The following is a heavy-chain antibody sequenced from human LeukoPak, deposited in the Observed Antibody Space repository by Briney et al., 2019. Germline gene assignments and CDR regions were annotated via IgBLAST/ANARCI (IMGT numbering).Heavy chain of an antibody. V-gene: IGHV3-74*01. CDR2: VIRDGSFT. CDR1: GFTFRSYW. D-gene: IGHD5-24*01. CDR3: VRDGDAFNFDY. Sequence: PGGSLRLSCAASGFTFRSYWMHWVRQAPGKGREWVSRVIRDGSFTNYADSVKGRFTISRDNAKNTLYLQMSSLRAEATAVYFCVRDGDAFNFDYWGQGSLVTVSS. J-gene: IGHJ4*02.